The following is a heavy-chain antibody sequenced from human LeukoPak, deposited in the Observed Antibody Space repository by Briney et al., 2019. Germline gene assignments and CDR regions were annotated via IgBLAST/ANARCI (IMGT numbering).Heavy chain of an antibody. J-gene: IGHJ4*02. CDR3: AREALSGSKRGPFDY. V-gene: IGHV4-59*01. Sequence: PSETLSLTCTVSSGSITNYYWSWIRQPPGKGLEWIGFIYYSGNTNYNPSLKSRVTISVDTSKNQFSLKLSSMTAADTAVYYCAREALSGSKRGPFDYWGQGTLVTVSS. CDR2: IYYSGNT. CDR1: SGSITNYY. D-gene: IGHD1-26*01.